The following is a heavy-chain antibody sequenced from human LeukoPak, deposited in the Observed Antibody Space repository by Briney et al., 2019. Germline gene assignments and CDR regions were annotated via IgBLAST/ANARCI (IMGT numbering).Heavy chain of an antibody. D-gene: IGHD5-18*01. CDR1: GFTFSSYS. CDR3: ARETPYSYGLDY. CDR2: ISSSSSYI. V-gene: IGHV3-21*01. J-gene: IGHJ4*02. Sequence: PGGSLRLSCAASGFTFSSYSMNWVRQAPGKGLEWVSSISSSSSYIYYADSVKGRFTISRDNAKNSLYLQMNSLRAEDTAVYYCARETPYSYGLDYWGQGTLVTVSS.